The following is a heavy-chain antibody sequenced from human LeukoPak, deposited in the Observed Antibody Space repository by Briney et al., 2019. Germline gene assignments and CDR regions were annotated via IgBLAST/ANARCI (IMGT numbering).Heavy chain of an antibody. CDR2: IYYSGST. V-gene: IGHV4-59*01. Sequence: ETLSLTRTVSGGSISSYYWSWTRQPPGKGLEWLGYIYYSGSTNYNPSLKGRVTISVDTSKNQFSLKLSSVTGADTAVNYCGRESPGSYSFDYWGQGTLVTVSS. D-gene: IGHD3-10*01. J-gene: IGHJ4*02. CDR1: GGSISSYY. CDR3: GRESPGSYSFDY.